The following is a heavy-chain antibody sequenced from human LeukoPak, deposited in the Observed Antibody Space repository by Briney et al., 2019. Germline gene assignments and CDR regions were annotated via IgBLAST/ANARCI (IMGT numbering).Heavy chain of an antibody. D-gene: IGHD2-15*01. J-gene: IGHJ3*01. CDR3: ARTNGEITPPHL. CDR2: INPNSGGT. Sequence: ASVKVSCKASGYTFTGYYMHWVRQAPGQGLEWMGWINPNSGGTNYAQKFQGRVTMTRDTSISTAYMELSRLRSDDMAVYYCARTNGEITPPHLWGQGTLVTVSS. V-gene: IGHV1-2*02. CDR1: GYTFTGYY.